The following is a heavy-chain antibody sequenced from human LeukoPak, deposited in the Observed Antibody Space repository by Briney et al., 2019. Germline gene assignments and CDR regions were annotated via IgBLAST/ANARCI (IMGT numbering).Heavy chain of an antibody. CDR1: GYTFTGYY. Sequence: GASVRVSCKASGYTFTGYYMHWVRQAPGQGLGWMGWVNPNSGGTNYAQKFQGRVTMTRDTSISTAYMELSRLRSDDTAVYYCARGSMWYFDYWGQGTLVTVSS. CDR2: VNPNSGGT. D-gene: IGHD2/OR15-2a*01. J-gene: IGHJ4*02. V-gene: IGHV1-2*02. CDR3: ARGSMWYFDY.